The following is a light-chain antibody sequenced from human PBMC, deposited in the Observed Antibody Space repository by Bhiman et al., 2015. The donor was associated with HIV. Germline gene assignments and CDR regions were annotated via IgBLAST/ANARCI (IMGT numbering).Light chain of an antibody. J-gene: IGLJ2*01. Sequence: QSVLTQPPSVSAAPGQKVTISCSGSSSNIGNNYVSWYQQHPGKAPKLMIYDVSKRTSGVSNRFSGSKSGNTASLTISGLQAEDEADYYCCSYAGSRVFGGGTKLTVL. CDR1: SSNIGNNY. CDR3: CSYAGSRV. V-gene: IGLV2-23*02. CDR2: DVS.